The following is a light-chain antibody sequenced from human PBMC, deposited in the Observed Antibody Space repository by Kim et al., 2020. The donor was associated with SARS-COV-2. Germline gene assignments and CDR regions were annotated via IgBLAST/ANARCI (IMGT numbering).Light chain of an antibody. CDR2: GAS. V-gene: IGKV3-20*01. CDR3: QQYDHSRT. Sequence: EIVLTQSPGTLSLSPGERASLSCRASQIVSRNHLAWYQQKPGQAPRLLIYGASSRATGIPDRFSGSGSGTDFTLTITRLEPEDFAVYYCQQYDHSRTFGQGTKVDIK. J-gene: IGKJ1*01. CDR1: QIVSRNH.